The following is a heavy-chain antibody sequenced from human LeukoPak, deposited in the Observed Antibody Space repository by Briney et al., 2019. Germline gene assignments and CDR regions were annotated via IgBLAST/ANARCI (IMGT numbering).Heavy chain of an antibody. V-gene: IGHV1-69*05. CDR1: GGTFSSYA. CDR2: IIPIFGTA. Sequence: SVKVSCKASGGTFSSYAISWVRQAPGQGLEWMGGIIPIFGTANYAQKFQGRVTITTDESTSTAYMELSGLRSEDTAVYYCARVAYYDFWMTGTWFDPWGQGTLVTVSS. J-gene: IGHJ5*02. CDR3: ARVAYYDFWMTGTWFDP. D-gene: IGHD3-3*01.